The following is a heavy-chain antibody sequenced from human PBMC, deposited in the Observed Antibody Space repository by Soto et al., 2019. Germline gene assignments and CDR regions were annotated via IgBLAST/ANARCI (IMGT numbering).Heavy chain of an antibody. V-gene: IGHV2-26*01. CDR1: GFSLSNARMG. J-gene: IGHJ4*02. Sequence: QVTLKESGPVLVKPTETLTLTCTVSGFSLSNARMGVSWIRQPPGKTLEWLAHIFSNDEKSYSTSLKSRLTISKDTSKSQVVLTMTNMYPVDTATYYCARIQRDDYGDYSITYWGQGTLVTVSS. CDR2: IFSNDEK. D-gene: IGHD4-17*01. CDR3: ARIQRDDYGDYSITY.